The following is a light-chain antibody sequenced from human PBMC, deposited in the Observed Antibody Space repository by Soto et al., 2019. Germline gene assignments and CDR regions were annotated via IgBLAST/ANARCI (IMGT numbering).Light chain of an antibody. CDR2: GAS. J-gene: IGKJ4*01. CDR1: QSVSSSY. CDR3: QQYGXSLT. V-gene: IGKV3-20*01. Sequence: EIVLTQSPGTLSLSPGERATLSCRASQSVSSSYLAWYQQKPGQAPRLLIYGASSRATGIPDXXXXXXXGXXXXXXXXXLXPEDFXXYYXQQYGXSLTFGGGTKVEI.